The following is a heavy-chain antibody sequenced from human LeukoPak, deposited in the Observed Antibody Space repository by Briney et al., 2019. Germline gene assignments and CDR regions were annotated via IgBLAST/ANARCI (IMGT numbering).Heavy chain of an antibody. J-gene: IGHJ4*02. CDR2: IYTGGNT. Sequence: SGGSLGLSCAASGFTVSSTYMSWVRQAPGKGLEWVSLIYTGGNTYYADSVKGRFTLSRDNSKNTVYLQMNSLRVEDTAMYYCATISDLLFYFDSWGQGTLVTVSS. CDR1: GFTVSSTY. V-gene: IGHV3-66*01. CDR3: ATISDLLFYFDS.